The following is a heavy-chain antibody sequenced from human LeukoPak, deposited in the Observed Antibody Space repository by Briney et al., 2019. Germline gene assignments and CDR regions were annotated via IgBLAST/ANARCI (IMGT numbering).Heavy chain of an antibody. Sequence: GASVKVSCKASGYTFISYGVTWVRQAPGQGLEWMGIINPSGGRTTYAQKFQGRVTITRDTSTSTVYMELTSLISEDTAFYYCARGGSYYDSSGFPRAFDIWGQGTMVTVSS. CDR1: GYTFISYG. J-gene: IGHJ3*02. V-gene: IGHV1-46*01. CDR3: ARGGSYYDSSGFPRAFDI. D-gene: IGHD3-22*01. CDR2: INPSGGRT.